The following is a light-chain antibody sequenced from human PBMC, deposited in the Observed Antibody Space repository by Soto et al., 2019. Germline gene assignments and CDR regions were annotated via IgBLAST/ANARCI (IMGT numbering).Light chain of an antibody. CDR1: QTISSW. CDR2: KAS. CDR3: QQSYSTPWT. V-gene: IGKV1-5*03. Sequence: DIQMTRSPSTLSGSVGDRVTITCRASQTISSWLAWYQQKPGKAPKLLIYKASTLKSGVPSRFSGSGSGTEFTLTISSLQPDDFATYYCQQSYSTPWTFGQGTKVDIK. J-gene: IGKJ1*01.